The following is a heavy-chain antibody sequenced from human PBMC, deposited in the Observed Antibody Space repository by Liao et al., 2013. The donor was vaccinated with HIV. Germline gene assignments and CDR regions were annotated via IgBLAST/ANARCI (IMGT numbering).Heavy chain of an antibody. CDR1: GGSISSGTYY. D-gene: IGHD2-21*02. Sequence: QVQLQESGPGLVKPSQTLSLTCTVSGGSISSGTYYWSWIRQSPGKGLEWIGYIYFSGTTTYNPSLKTRVTLSVDSSKNQLSLKLSSVTAADTALYSCARHRGQVTLYNSFDVWGQGAMVTVSS. CDR2: IYFSGTT. J-gene: IGHJ3*01. CDR3: ARHRGQVTLYNSFDV. V-gene: IGHV4-61*01.